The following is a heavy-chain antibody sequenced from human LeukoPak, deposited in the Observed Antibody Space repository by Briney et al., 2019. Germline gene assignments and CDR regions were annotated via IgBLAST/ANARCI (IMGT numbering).Heavy chain of an antibody. Sequence: MPSETLSLTCTVSGGSISSSSYYWGWIRQPPGKGLEWIGSIYYSGSTYYNPSLKSRVTISVDTSKNQFSLKLSSVTAADTAVYYCARDIAVAGTIYQYRAGYDYWGQGTLVTVSS. J-gene: IGHJ4*02. CDR1: GGSISSSSYY. D-gene: IGHD6-19*01. V-gene: IGHV4-39*07. CDR3: ARDIAVAGTIYQYRAGYDY. CDR2: IYYSGST.